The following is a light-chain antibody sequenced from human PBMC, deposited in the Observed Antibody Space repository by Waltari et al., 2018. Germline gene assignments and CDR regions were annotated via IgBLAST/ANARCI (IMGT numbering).Light chain of an antibody. V-gene: IGKV4-1*01. CDR2: WAS. CDR1: QGVLYSSNNKNY. Sequence: DIVMTQSPDSLAVSLGARATINCKSSQGVLYSSNNKNYLAWYQQRPGQPPKLLIYWASTRESGVPDRVSGSGSGKDFTLTISSLKAEDVAVYYCQKYYSTPRTFGQGTKVEIE. CDR3: QKYYSTPRT. J-gene: IGKJ1*01.